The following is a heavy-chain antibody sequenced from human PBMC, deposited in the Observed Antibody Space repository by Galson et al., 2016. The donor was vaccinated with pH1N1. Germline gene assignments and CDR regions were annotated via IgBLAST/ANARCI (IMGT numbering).Heavy chain of an antibody. D-gene: IGHD2-2*01. CDR3: SKVTDVCTVTRCFPYGMHA. Sequence: SLRLSCAASGFTFSSYAMYWVRQAPGKGLEWVSAISGSGGTTHDADSVKGRFTISRDNSKNTLYLQMHSLRAEDTATSYCSKVTDVCTVTRCFPYGMHAWGQGTTVTVSS. J-gene: IGHJ6*02. CDR2: ISGSGGTT. CDR1: GFTFSSYA. V-gene: IGHV3-23*01.